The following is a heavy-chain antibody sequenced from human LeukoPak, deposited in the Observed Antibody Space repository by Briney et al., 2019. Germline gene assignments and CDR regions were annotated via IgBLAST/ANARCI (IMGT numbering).Heavy chain of an antibody. CDR2: IGTAGDT. CDR1: GFTFSSYD. D-gene: IGHD1-14*01. V-gene: IGHV3-13*01. J-gene: IGHJ5*02. CDR3: ARDIPRGARYLDL. Sequence: GGSLRLSCAASGFTFSSYDMHWVRHATGKGLEWVSAIGTAGDTYYPGSVKGRFTISRENAKNSLYLQMNSLRVGDTAVYYCARDIPRGARYLDLWGQGALVTVSS.